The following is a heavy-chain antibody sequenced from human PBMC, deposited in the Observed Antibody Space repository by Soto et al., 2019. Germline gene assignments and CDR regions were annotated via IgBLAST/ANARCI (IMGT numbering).Heavy chain of an antibody. Sequence: QVQLVESGGGLVKPGGSLRLSCAASGFTFSDYYMSWIRQAPGKGLEWVSYISSSSSYTNYADSVKGRFTISRDNAKNSLYLQMNSLRAEDTAVYYCASNFDWLFPFDYWGQGTLVTVSS. CDR1: GFTFSDYY. J-gene: IGHJ4*02. CDR3: ASNFDWLFPFDY. V-gene: IGHV3-11*05. CDR2: ISSSSSYT. D-gene: IGHD3-9*01.